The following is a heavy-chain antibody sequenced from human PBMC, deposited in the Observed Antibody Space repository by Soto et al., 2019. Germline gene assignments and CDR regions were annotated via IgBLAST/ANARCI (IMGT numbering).Heavy chain of an antibody. Sequence: SETLSLTCAVYGGSFSGYYWSWIRQPPGKGLEWIGEINHSGSTNYNPSLKSRVTISVDTSKNQFSLKLSSVTAADTAVYYCARVHRDYMDVWGKGTTVTVSS. J-gene: IGHJ6*03. CDR3: ARVHRDYMDV. V-gene: IGHV4-34*01. CDR2: INHSGST. CDR1: GGSFSGYY.